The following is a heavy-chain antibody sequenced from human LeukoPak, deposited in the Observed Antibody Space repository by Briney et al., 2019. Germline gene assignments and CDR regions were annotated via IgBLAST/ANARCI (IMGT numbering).Heavy chain of an antibody. CDR1: GFTFSSYA. CDR2: ISGSGTNT. J-gene: IGHJ6*02. Sequence: GGSLRLSCAASGFTFSSYAMSWVRQAPGKGLEWVSTISGSGTNTYYADSVKGRFTISRDNPKTTLYLQMNSLRAEDTAVYYCARARAYYYGLDVWGQGTTVAVSS. CDR3: ARARAYYYGLDV. V-gene: IGHV3-23*01.